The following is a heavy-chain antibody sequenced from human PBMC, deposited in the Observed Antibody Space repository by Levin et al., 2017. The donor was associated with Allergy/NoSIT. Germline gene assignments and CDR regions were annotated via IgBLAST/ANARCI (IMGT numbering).Heavy chain of an antibody. CDR1: GDSVSSNSAA. D-gene: IGHD3-3*01. Sequence: SQTLSLTCAISGDSVSSNSAAWNWIRQSPSRGLEWLGRTYYRSKWYNDYAVSVKSRITINPDTSKNQFSLQLNSVTPEDTAVYYCARATALGDFWSGYYYYYMDVWGKGTTVTVSS. CDR3: ARATALGDFWSGYYYYYMDV. CDR2: TYYRSKWYN. V-gene: IGHV6-1*01. J-gene: IGHJ6*03.